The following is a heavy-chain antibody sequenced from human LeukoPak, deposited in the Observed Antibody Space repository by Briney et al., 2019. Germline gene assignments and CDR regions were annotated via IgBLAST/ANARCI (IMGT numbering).Heavy chain of an antibody. CDR3: AKEGYYYDTDY. CDR2: ISYDGSNK. J-gene: IGHJ4*02. Sequence: GGSLRLSCAASGFTFSSYGMHWVRQAPGKGLEWVAVISYDGSNKYYADSVKGRFTISRDNSKNTLYLQMNSLRAEDTAVYYCAKEGYYYDTDYWGQGTLVTVSS. CDR1: GFTFSSYG. V-gene: IGHV3-30*18. D-gene: IGHD3-22*01.